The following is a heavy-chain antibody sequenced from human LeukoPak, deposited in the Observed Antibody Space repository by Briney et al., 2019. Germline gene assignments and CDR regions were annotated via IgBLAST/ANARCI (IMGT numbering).Heavy chain of an antibody. D-gene: IGHD5-18*01. CDR1: GYTFTSYA. CDR3: ARGGRGYSYGYWFDP. V-gene: IGHV7-4-1*02. Sequence: ASVKVSCKASGYTFTSYAMNWVRQAPGQGLEWMGWINTNTGNPTYAQGFAGRFVFSLDTPVSTAYLQISSLKAEDTAVYYCARGGRGYSYGYWFDPWGQGTLVTVSS. CDR2: INTNTGNP. J-gene: IGHJ5*02.